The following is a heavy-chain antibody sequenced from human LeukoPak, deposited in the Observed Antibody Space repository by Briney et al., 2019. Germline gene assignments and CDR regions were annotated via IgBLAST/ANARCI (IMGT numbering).Heavy chain of an antibody. Sequence: HPGGSLRLSCAASGFTFSSYGMHWVRQAPGKGLEWVAVIWYDGSNKYYADSVKGRFTISRDNSKNTLYLRMNSLRAEDTAVYYCARVNAGPLYYYYGMDVWGQGTTVTVSS. CDR3: ARVNAGPLYYYYGMDV. V-gene: IGHV3-33*01. D-gene: IGHD2-2*01. J-gene: IGHJ6*02. CDR1: GFTFSSYG. CDR2: IWYDGSNK.